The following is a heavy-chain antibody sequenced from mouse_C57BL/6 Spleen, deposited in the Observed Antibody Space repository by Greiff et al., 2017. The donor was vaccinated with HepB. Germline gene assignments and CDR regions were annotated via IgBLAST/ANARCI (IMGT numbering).Heavy chain of an antibody. D-gene: IGHD2-12*01. CDR2: IDPEDGET. CDR3: AKDYSYDGPHYSAMDY. J-gene: IGHJ4*01. CDR1: SFNIKDYY. V-gene: IGHV14-2*01. Sequence: EVKLQESGAELVKPGASVKLSCTASSFNIKDYYMHWVKQRTEQGLEWIGRIDPEDGETKYDPKFQGKATITADTSSNTAYLQLSSLTSEDTAVYYCAKDYSYDGPHYSAMDYWGQGTSVTVSS.